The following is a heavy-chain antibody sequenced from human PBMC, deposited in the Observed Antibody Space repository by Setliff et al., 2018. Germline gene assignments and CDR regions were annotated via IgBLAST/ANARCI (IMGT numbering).Heavy chain of an antibody. V-gene: IGHV1-3*01. D-gene: IGHD3-3*01. CDR3: AREFTRYYNFWSAHRYYMDV. J-gene: IGHJ6*03. CDR2: INAGNGNT. CDR1: GYTFTSYA. Sequence: AASVKVSCKASGYTFTSYAMHWVRQAPGQRLEWMGWINAGNGNTKYSQKFQGRVTITRDTSASTAYMELSSLRSEDTAVYYCAREFTRYYNFWSAHRYYMDVRGKGTTVTVSS.